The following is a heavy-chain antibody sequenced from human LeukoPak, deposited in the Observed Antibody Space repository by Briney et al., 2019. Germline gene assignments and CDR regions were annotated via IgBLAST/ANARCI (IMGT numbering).Heavy chain of an antibody. D-gene: IGHD6-6*01. CDR2: LKQDGTEK. Sequence: GGSLRLSCAASGFTFSSYWMSWVRQAPGAGLEWVANLKQDGTEKYYMDSVKGRFSISRDNAKNSLYLQMNALRAEDTAVYYCARDVRPDYWGQGTLVTVST. V-gene: IGHV3-7*04. CDR1: GFTFSSYW. CDR3: ARDVRPDY. J-gene: IGHJ4*02.